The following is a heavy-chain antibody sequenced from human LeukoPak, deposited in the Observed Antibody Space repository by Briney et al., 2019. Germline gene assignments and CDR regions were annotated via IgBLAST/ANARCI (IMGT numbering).Heavy chain of an antibody. CDR2: INHSGST. CDR1: GGSISSNNW. CDR3: ARFDCSSTSCYPVY. J-gene: IGHJ4*02. Sequence: PSETLSLTCAVAGGSISSNNWWSWVRQPPGEGLEWIGEINHSGSTNYNPSLTSRVTISVDTSKNQCSLKLSSVTAADTAVYYCARFDCSSTSCYPVYWGQGTLVTVSS. V-gene: IGHV4-4*02. D-gene: IGHD2-2*01.